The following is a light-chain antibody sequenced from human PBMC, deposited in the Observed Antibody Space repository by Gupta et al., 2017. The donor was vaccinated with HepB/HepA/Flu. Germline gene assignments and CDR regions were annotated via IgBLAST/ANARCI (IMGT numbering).Light chain of an antibody. CDR2: GNT. V-gene: IGLV1-40*01. CDR3: QPYDSSLRVV. CDR1: SSNIGAGYD. Sequence: QSVLTQPLSASGAPGRRLTISCTRSSSNIGAGYDVHWYQRFPGRTPKVLIYGNTNRPSGVPDRFSGSKSGTAASLAISGLQAEDEADYYCQPYDSSLRVVFGGGTKVTVL. J-gene: IGLJ2*01.